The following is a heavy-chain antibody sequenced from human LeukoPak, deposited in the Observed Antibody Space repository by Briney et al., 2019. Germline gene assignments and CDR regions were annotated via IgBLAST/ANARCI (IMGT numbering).Heavy chain of an antibody. J-gene: IGHJ4*02. D-gene: IGHD4-23*01. CDR1: GFTFSSYW. V-gene: IGHV3-7*01. Sequence: GGSLRLSCAASGFTFSSYWMIWVRQAPGKGLEWVGNIKQDGSGKEYVDAVKGRFTISRENAKNSLYLQMNSLRAEDTAVYYCARAYYSGNSDLGYWGQGTLVTVSS. CDR2: IKQDGSGK. CDR3: ARAYYSGNSDLGY.